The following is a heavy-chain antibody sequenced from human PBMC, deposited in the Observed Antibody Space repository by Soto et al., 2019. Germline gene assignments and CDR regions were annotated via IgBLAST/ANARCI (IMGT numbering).Heavy chain of an antibody. V-gene: IGHV4-39*02. J-gene: IGHJ1*01. Sequence: TLSLTCDVSGDSISTSSNYWGWIRQPPGKGLEWIASIYYSGATYYNPSLQSRVTISVDTSNNRFSLTLSSLTAADTAVYFCARLAYSGYLQTWGQGSLVTVSS. CDR3: ARLAYSGYLQT. CDR1: GDSISTSSNY. CDR2: IYYSGAT. D-gene: IGHD1-26*01.